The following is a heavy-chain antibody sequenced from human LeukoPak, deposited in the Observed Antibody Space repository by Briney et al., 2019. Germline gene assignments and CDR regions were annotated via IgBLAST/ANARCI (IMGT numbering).Heavy chain of an antibody. CDR3: ARNPDGYCSSASCNVAFDI. J-gene: IGHJ3*02. V-gene: IGHV3-30*04. CDR2: ISYDGSNK. Sequence: PGRSLRLSCAASGFTFSSYAMHWVRQAPGKGLEWVAVISYDGSNKYYADSVKGRFTISRDNSKNTLYLQMNSLRAEDTAVYYCARNPDGYCSSASCNVAFDIWGQGTMVTVSS. D-gene: IGHD2-2*03. CDR1: GFTFSSYA.